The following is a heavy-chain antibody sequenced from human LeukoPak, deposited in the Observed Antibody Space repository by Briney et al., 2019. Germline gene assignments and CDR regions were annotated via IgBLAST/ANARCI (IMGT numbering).Heavy chain of an antibody. CDR3: ARGGKDGELLWFGE. V-gene: IGHV3-33*08. Sequence: GGSLRLSCAASGLTFTNVWMSWVRQAPGKGLEWVAVIWYDGSNKYYADSVKGRFTISRDNSKNTLYLQMNSLRAEDTAVYYCARGGKDGELLWFGEGGQGTLVTVSS. CDR1: GLTFTNVW. J-gene: IGHJ4*02. D-gene: IGHD3-10*01. CDR2: IWYDGSNK.